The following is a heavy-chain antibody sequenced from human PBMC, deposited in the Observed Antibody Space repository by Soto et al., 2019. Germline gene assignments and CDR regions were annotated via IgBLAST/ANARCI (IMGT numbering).Heavy chain of an antibody. CDR1: GFTFSTYS. Sequence: EVQVVGSGGGLVKPGGSLRLSCAASGFTFSTYSLNWVRQAPGKGLEWVSSISSTGYYIYYADSVKGRFTISRDNAKNSVYLQMSSLRPEDTAVYYCARDRDTATPNWYFDLWGSGTLVTVSS. CDR3: ARDRDTATPNWYFDL. V-gene: IGHV3-21*02. J-gene: IGHJ2*01. D-gene: IGHD5-18*01. CDR2: ISSTGYYI.